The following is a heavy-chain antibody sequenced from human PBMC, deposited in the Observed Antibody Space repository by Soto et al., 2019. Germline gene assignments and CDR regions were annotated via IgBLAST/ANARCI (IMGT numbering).Heavy chain of an antibody. CDR3: AKAAPKSGDSARGYLDY. D-gene: IGHD2-15*01. Sequence: EVQLVESGGGLVQPGRSLRLSCAASGFTFNDHSMHWVRQAPGKGLEWVSGISWNRGSIGYADPVKGRFTISRANAKNSLFLKMNSRSPEAPASYSCAKAAPKSGDSARGYLDYWAREPWSPSLQ. J-gene: IGHJ4*02. CDR2: ISWNRGSI. CDR1: GFTFNDHS. V-gene: IGHV3-9*01.